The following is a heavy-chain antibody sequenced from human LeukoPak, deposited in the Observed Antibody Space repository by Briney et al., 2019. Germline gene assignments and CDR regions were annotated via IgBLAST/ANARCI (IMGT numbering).Heavy chain of an antibody. D-gene: IGHD4-11*01. J-gene: IGHJ6*03. CDR1: GFTFDDFG. Sequence: GGSLGLSCAASGFTFDDFGMSWVRQAPRRGLEWVSGINWNGVRTGYADSVKGRFTISRDNAKNTLYLQMNSLRAEDTAVYYCARVGKDSNYYYYMDVWGKGTTVTVSS. CDR2: INWNGVRT. CDR3: ARVGKDSNYYYYMDV. V-gene: IGHV3-20*04.